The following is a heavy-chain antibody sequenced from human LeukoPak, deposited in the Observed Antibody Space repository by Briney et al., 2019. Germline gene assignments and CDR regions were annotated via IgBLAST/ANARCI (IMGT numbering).Heavy chain of an antibody. V-gene: IGHV3-30*18. J-gene: IGHJ6*04. CDR1: GFTFSSYG. CDR3: ANDEPYSSSWSGDYYGMDV. CDR2: ISYDGGNK. Sequence: GRSLRLSCAASGFTFSSYGMHWVRQAPGKGLEWLAVISYDGGNKYYADSVKGRFTISRDNSKNTLYLQMNSLRAEDTAVYYCANDEPYSSSWSGDYYGMDVWGKGTTVTVSS. D-gene: IGHD6-13*01.